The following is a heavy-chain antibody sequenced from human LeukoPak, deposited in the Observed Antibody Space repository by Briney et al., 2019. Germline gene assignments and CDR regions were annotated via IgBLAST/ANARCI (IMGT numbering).Heavy chain of an antibody. J-gene: IGHJ6*02. V-gene: IGHV3-30*04. Sequence: GRSLRLSCAASGFTFSSYAMHWVRQAPGKGLEWVAFIRYDGSNKYYADSVKGRFTISRDNSKNTLYLQMNSLRVEDTAVHYCARSWDSSGSYYYYGMDVWGQGTTVTVSS. CDR2: IRYDGSNK. CDR1: GFTFSSYA. CDR3: ARSWDSSGSYYYYGMDV. D-gene: IGHD3-22*01.